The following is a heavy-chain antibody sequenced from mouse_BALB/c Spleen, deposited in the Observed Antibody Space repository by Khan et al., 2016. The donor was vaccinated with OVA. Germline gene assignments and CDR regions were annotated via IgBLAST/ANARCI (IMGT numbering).Heavy chain of an antibody. CDR2: ISSGGDYT. J-gene: IGHJ3*01. CDR3: ARHNYGPFAY. D-gene: IGHD1-1*01. Sequence: EVELVESGGGLVKPGGPLKLSCAASGFTFSTYVMSWVRQTPAKRLEWVTTISSGGDYTYYPDSVKGRFTISRDTAKNTLYLQMSSLRSEDTAIYYCARHNYGPFAYWGQGTLVTVSA. CDR1: GFTFSTYV. V-gene: IGHV5-9-3*01.